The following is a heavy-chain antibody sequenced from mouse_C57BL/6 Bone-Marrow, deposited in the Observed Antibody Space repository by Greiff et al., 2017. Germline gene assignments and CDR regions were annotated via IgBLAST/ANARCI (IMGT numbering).Heavy chain of an antibody. Sequence: VNLVESGAELARPGASVKLSCKASGYTFTSYGISWVKQRTGQGLEWIGELYPRSGNTNYNEKFKGKATLTADKSCSTAYMELRSLTSEDSAVYFCARRRRGGPLFDYWGQGTTLTVSS. V-gene: IGHV1-81*01. CDR2: LYPRSGNT. J-gene: IGHJ2*01. CDR3: ARRRRGGPLFDY. CDR1: GYTFTSYG.